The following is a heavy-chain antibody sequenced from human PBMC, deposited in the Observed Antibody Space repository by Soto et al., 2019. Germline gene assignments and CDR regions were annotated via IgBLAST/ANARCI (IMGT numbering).Heavy chain of an antibody. D-gene: IGHD1-1*01. CDR3: ARGGTRSADLPTY. V-gene: IGHV4-4*07. CDR1: GDSINNYY. Sequence: VRLQESGPGLVEPSETLSLTCSVSGDSINNYYWSWIRQPAGKGLEWIGRIYSGGSANYNPSLKTRGTMSVDTSKNQVFLSVTSLTAADTAVYFCARGGTRSADLPTYWGQGIQVIVSS. J-gene: IGHJ4*02. CDR2: IYSGGSA.